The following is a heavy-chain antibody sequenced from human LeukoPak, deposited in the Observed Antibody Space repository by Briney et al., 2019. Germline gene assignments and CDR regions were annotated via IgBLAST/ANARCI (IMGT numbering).Heavy chain of an antibody. CDR3: ARARGPYDSSGYYY. CDR1: GGSISSYY. CDR2: IYTSGST. D-gene: IGHD3-22*01. Sequence: SETLSLTCTVPGGSISSYYWSWIRTPAGKGREWIGRIYTSGSTNYNPSLKSRVTMSVDTSKNQFSLKLSSVTAADTAVYYCARARGPYDSSGYYYWGQGTLVTVSS. J-gene: IGHJ4*02. V-gene: IGHV4-4*07.